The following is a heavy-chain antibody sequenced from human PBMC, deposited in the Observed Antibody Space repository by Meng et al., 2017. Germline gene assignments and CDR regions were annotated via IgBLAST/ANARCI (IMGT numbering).Heavy chain of an antibody. D-gene: IGHD3-10*01. J-gene: IGHJ5*02. Sequence: ASVTVSCMASGYTFTGYYMHWVRQAPGQGLEWMGWINPNSGGTNYAQKFQGRVTMTRDTSISTAYMELSRLRSDDTAVYYCATTYYYGSGSYYQGDNWFDPWGQGTLVTVSS. V-gene: IGHV1-2*02. CDR2: INPNSGGT. CDR3: ATTYYYGSGSYYQGDNWFDP. CDR1: GYTFTGYY.